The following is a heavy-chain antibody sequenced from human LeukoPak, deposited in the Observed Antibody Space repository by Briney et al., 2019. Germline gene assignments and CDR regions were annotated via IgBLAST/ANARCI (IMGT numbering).Heavy chain of an antibody. J-gene: IGHJ4*02. V-gene: IGHV3-11*01. CDR3: ARYNSSSSRYFDY. CDR2: ISSSGSTI. D-gene: IGHD6-6*01. CDR1: GFTFSDYY. Sequence: PGGSLRLSCAASGFTFSDYYMTWIRQAPGKGLEWVSYISSSGSTIYYADSVKGRLTISRDNAKNSLYLQMNSLRTEDTAVYYCARYNSSSSRYFDYWGQGTLVTISS.